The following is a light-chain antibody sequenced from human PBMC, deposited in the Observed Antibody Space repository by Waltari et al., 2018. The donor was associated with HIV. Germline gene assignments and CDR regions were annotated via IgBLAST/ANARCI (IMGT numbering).Light chain of an antibody. CDR2: AAS. CDR1: QSISNY. Sequence: DIQMNQSTSSLSASVGDRVSITCRTSQSISNYLNWYQQKIGEAPNLLIHAASSLQSGFPSRFSASGSGTDFTLTIRNLQPEYFATYDCQQSYSTPYTFGQGTKLQI. CDR3: QQSYSTPYT. V-gene: IGKV1-39*01. J-gene: IGKJ2*01.